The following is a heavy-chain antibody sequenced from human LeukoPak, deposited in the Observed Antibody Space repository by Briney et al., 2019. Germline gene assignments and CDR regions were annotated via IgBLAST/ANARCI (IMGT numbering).Heavy chain of an antibody. CDR3: ARDSYYYGSGSYGFDY. D-gene: IGHD3-10*01. CDR1: GGSISSYY. V-gene: IGHV4-4*07. CDR2: IYTSGST. J-gene: IGHJ4*02. Sequence: PSETLSLTCTVSGGSISSYYWSWIRQPAGKGLEWIGRIYTSGSTNYNPSLKSRVTMSVDTSKNQFSLRLSSVTAADTAVYYCARDSYYYGSGSYGFDYWGPGTLVTVSS.